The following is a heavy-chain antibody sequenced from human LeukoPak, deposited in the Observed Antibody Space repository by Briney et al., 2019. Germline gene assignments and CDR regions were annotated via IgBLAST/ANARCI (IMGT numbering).Heavy chain of an antibody. Sequence: PSETLSLTCTVSGGSISGFYWSWIRQPPGKGLEWIGYIYYSGSTNYNPSLKSRVTISVDTSKNQFSLKLSSVTAADTAVYYCARARGYGENWFDPWGQGTLVTVSS. CDR2: IYYSGST. J-gene: IGHJ5*02. CDR1: GGSISGFY. CDR3: ARARGYGENWFDP. V-gene: IGHV4-59*01. D-gene: IGHD4-17*01.